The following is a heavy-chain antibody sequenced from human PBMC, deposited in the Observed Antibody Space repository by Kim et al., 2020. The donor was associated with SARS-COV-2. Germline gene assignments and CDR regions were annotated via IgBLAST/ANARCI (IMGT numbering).Heavy chain of an antibody. V-gene: IGHV4-4*07. CDR1: GGSISSYY. J-gene: IGHJ5*02. CDR2: IYTSGST. CDR3: ARGSWVCISASCFGGWFDP. D-gene: IGHD2-2*01. Sequence: SETLSLTCTVSGGSISSYYWNWIRQPAGKGLEWIGRIYTSGSTGYNPSLKSRVSMSVDMSENQISLKLRSVTAADTAVYFCARGSWVCISASCFGGWFDP.